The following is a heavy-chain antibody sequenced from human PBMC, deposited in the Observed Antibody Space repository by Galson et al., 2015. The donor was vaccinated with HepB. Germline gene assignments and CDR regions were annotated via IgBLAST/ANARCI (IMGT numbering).Heavy chain of an antibody. V-gene: IGHV3-33*08. D-gene: IGHD4-17*01. CDR2: IWYDGSNK. CDR3: ARDGYYGDYVGWFDP. Sequence: LRLSCAASGFTFSSYGMHWVRPAPGKGLEWVAVIWYDGSNKYYADSVKGRFTISRDNSKNTLYLQMNSLRAEDTAVYYCARDGYYGDYVGWFDPWGQGTLVTVSS. J-gene: IGHJ5*02. CDR1: GFTFSSYG.